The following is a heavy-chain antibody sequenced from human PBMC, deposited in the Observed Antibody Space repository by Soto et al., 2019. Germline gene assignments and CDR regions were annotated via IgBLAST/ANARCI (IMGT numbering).Heavy chain of an antibody. J-gene: IGHJ6*02. V-gene: IGHV5-10-1*01. Sequence: GESLKISCKGSGYSFTSYWISWVRQMPGKGLEWMGRIDPSDSYTNYSPSFHGHVTITADKSISTAYLQWSSLKASDTAMYYCARHNAPYSSSLYYYYGMDVWGQGTTVTVSS. CDR3: ARHNAPYSSSLYYYYGMDV. CDR2: IDPSDSYT. D-gene: IGHD6-6*01. CDR1: GYSFTSYW.